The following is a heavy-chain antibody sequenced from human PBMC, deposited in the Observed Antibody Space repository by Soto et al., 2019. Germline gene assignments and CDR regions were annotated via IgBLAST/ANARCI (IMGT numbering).Heavy chain of an antibody. CDR1: GFTFSSYA. Sequence: QVQLVESGGGVVQPGRSLRLSCAASGFTFSSYAMHWVRQAPGKGLEWVAVISYDGSNKYYADSVKGRFTISRDNSKNTLYLQMNSLIAEDTAVYYCARDSDYDSSGYPDYWGQGTLVTVSS. V-gene: IGHV3-30-3*01. J-gene: IGHJ4*02. D-gene: IGHD3-22*01. CDR2: ISYDGSNK. CDR3: ARDSDYDSSGYPDY.